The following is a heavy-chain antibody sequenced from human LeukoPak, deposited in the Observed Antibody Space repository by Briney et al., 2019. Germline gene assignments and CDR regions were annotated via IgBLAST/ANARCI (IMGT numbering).Heavy chain of an antibody. V-gene: IGHV6-1*01. CDR3: ARDWRRGSGWVLAPNDAFDI. CDR2: TYYRSKWYN. J-gene: IGHJ3*02. D-gene: IGHD6-19*01. CDR1: GDSVSSNSAA. Sequence: SQTLSLTCAISGDSVSSNSAAWNWIRQSPSRGLEWLGRTYYRSKWYNDYAVSVKSRITINPDTSKNQFSLQLNSVAPEDTAVYYCARDWRRGSGWVLAPNDAFDIWGQGTMVTVSS.